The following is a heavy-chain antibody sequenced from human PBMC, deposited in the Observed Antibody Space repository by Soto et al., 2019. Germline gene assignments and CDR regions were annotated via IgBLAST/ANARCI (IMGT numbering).Heavy chain of an antibody. CDR2: VNQRGST. D-gene: IGHD2-2*01. CDR3: ARPVSCSSTTCSDAFHI. CDR1: GGSFSGFY. J-gene: IGHJ3*02. V-gene: IGHV4-34*01. Sequence: PSETLSLTCAVYGGSFSGFYWSWIRQPPGKGLEWIGEVNQRGSTNYNPSLKSRVTISLDTSKNQFSLKMSSVTAADTAVYYCARPVSCSSTTCSDAFHIWGQGTMVTGSS.